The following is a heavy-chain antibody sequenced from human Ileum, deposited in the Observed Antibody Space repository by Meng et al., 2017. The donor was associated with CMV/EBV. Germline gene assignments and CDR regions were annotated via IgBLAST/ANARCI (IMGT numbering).Heavy chain of an antibody. CDR2: IWPDGSKK. Sequence: SCGASGFIFANSGMHWVRQAPGTGLEWVAAIWPDGSKKEYADSVKGRFTISKDNSKNTQYLQMNSLTVEDTAVFYCAKDGGRGILDYWGQGTLVTVSS. CDR1: GFIFANSG. CDR3: AKDGGRGILDY. J-gene: IGHJ4*02. D-gene: IGHD1-14*01. V-gene: IGHV3-33*03.